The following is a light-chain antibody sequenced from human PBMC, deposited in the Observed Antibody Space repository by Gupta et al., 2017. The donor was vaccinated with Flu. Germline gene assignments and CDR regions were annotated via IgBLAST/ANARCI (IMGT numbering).Light chain of an antibody. CDR2: KAS. CDR3: QHESNSPIT. CDR1: QSISGW. J-gene: IGKJ4*01. Sequence: DIQMTQSPSTLSASVGDRVTITCRASQSISGWLAWYQQKPGKATNLLIYKASRVESGVPSRFSGSGSGTXFTLTIXSRQPDDFATYYCQHESNSPITFGXGTKVDIK. V-gene: IGKV1-5*03.